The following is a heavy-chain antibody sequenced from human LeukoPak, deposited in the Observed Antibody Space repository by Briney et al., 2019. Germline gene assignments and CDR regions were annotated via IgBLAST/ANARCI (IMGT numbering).Heavy chain of an antibody. Sequence: GESLKISCKGSGYSFTSYWIGWVRQMPGKGLEWMGIIYPGDSDTRYSPSFQGQVPISADKSISTAYLQWSSLKASDTAMYYCARPSAGYSYGDAFDIWGQGTMVTVSS. J-gene: IGHJ3*02. CDR1: GYSFTSYW. V-gene: IGHV5-51*01. D-gene: IGHD5-18*01. CDR3: ARPSAGYSYGDAFDI. CDR2: IYPGDSDT.